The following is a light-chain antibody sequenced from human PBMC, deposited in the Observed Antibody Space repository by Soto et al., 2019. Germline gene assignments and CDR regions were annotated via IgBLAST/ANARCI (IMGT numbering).Light chain of an antibody. CDR3: QAWDSSTDPV. Sequence: SSELTQPPSVSVSPGQTASITCSGDKLGDKYACWYQQKPGQSPVLVIYQDSKRPSGIPERFSGSNSGNTATLTISGTQAMDEADYYCQAWDSSTDPVFGGGTKVTVL. J-gene: IGLJ2*01. CDR2: QDS. V-gene: IGLV3-1*01. CDR1: KLGDKY.